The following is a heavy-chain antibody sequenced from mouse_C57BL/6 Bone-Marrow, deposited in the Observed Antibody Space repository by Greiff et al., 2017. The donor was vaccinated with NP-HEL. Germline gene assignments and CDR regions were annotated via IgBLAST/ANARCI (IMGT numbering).Heavy chain of an antibody. J-gene: IGHJ2*01. CDR2: IDPSDSYT. V-gene: IGHV1-69*01. CDR3: ARKRDYDRGYYFDY. D-gene: IGHD2-4*01. CDR1: GYTFTSYW. Sequence: QVQLQQPGAELVMPGASVKLSCKASGYTFTSYWMHWVKQRPGQGLEWIGEIDPSDSYTNYNQKFKGKSTLTVDKSSSTAYMQLSSLTSEDSAVYYCARKRDYDRGYYFDYWGQGTTLTVSS.